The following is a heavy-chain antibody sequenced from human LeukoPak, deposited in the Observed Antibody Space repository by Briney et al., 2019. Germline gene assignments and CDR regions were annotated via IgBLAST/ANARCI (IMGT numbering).Heavy chain of an antibody. J-gene: IGHJ4*02. CDR2: IYTSGST. CDR3: ARAHVRSRGVLFDY. D-gene: IGHD3-10*01. CDR1: GGSISSGSYY. V-gene: IGHV4-61*02. Sequence: SETLSLTCTVSGGSISSGSYYWSWIRQPAGKGLEWIGRIYTSGSTNYNPSLKSRVTISVDTCKNQFSLKLSSVTAADTAVYYCARAHVRSRGVLFDYWGQGTLVTVSS.